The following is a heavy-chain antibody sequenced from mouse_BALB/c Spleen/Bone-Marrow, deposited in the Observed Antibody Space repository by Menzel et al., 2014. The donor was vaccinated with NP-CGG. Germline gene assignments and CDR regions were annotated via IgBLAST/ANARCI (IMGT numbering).Heavy chain of an antibody. Sequence: EVKLLESGGGLVQPGGSLKLSCAASGFDFSRYWMSWVRQAPGKGLEWIGEINPDSSTINYTPSLKDKFIISRDNAKNTPYLRLNKVRSEDTALYYCARLDCYGYLDYWGQGTTLTVSS. V-gene: IGHV4-1*02. CDR1: GFDFSRYW. CDR3: ARLDCYGYLDY. CDR2: INPDSSTI. J-gene: IGHJ2*01. D-gene: IGHD1-1*01.